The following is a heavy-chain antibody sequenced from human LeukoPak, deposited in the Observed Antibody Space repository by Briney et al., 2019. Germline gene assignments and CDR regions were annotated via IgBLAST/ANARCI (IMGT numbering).Heavy chain of an antibody. D-gene: IGHD5-24*01. CDR2: FDPEDGET. Sequence: ASVEVSCKVSGYTLTELSMHWVRQAPGKGLEWMGGFDPEDGETIYAQKFQGRVTMTEDTSTDTAYMELSSLRSEDTAVYYCATTSAKRWLPPDYWGQGTLVTVSS. CDR1: GYTLTELS. CDR3: ATTSAKRWLPPDY. V-gene: IGHV1-24*01. J-gene: IGHJ4*02.